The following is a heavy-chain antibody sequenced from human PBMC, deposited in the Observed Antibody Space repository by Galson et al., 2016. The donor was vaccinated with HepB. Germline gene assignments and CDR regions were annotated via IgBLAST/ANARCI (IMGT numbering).Heavy chain of an antibody. D-gene: IGHD3-10*01. CDR2: VNGDGANA. J-gene: IGHJ3*01. V-gene: IGHV3-74*01. CDR3: ARDRGAPDSFDL. Sequence: LVGVSHVNGDGANAHYADSVKGRFTVSVDSAKKTLYLQMNSLSDEDTAVYYCARDRGAPDSFDLWGQGTMVTVSS.